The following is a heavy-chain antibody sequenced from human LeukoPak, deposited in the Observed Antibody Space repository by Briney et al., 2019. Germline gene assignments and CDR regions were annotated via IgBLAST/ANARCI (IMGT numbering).Heavy chain of an antibody. D-gene: IGHD1-26*01. Sequence: SETLSLTCTVSGDSINTSNYFWGWIRQSTGKGLEWIGNIYYIGTSDYNPSLKSRVTISIDTSKNQFSLNLRSVTAADTAFYYCARHRSGSYIRYFDFWGQGTLVTVSS. CDR3: ARHRSGSYIRYFDF. CDR2: IYYIGTS. J-gene: IGHJ4*02. V-gene: IGHV4-39*01. CDR1: GDSINTSNYF.